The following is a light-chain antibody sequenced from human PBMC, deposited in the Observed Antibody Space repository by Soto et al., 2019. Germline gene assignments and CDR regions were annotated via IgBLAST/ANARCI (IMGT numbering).Light chain of an antibody. Sequence: DIVLTQSPGTLSLSPGERATLYCRASQSVSSNHLAWYQQKPGQAPRLLIYDASTRATGIPARFSGSGSGTEFTLTISSLQSEDFAVYYCQQYNNWPLTFGQGTKVEIK. CDR1: QSVSSN. J-gene: IGKJ1*01. CDR3: QQYNNWPLT. V-gene: IGKV3-15*01. CDR2: DAS.